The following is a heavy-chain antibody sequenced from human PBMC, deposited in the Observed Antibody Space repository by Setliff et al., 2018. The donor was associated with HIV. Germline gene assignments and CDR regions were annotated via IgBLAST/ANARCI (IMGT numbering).Heavy chain of an antibody. V-gene: IGHV3-33*06. D-gene: IGHD7-27*01. J-gene: IGHJ4*02. CDR3: AKDRWGGKPYYFDY. Sequence: GGSLRLSCAASGFTFGSYPMHWVRQAPGKGLEWVAVIWYDGSNKYYADSVKGRFTISRDNSKNTLYLQMNSLRAEDTAVYYCAKDRWGGKPYYFDYWGQGTLVTVSS. CDR1: GFTFGSYP. CDR2: IWYDGSNK.